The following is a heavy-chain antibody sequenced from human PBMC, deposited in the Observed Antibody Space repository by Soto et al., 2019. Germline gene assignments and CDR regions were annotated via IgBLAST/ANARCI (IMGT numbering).Heavy chain of an antibody. V-gene: IGHV3-30*18. Sequence: GGSLRLSCAASGFTFSSYGMHWVRQAPGKGLEWVAVISYDGSNKYYADSVKGRFTISRDNSKNTLYLQMNSLRAEDTAVYYCAKGSTTGYFQHWGQGALVTVSS. D-gene: IGHD4-17*01. CDR1: GFTFSSYG. CDR3: AKGSTTGYFQH. J-gene: IGHJ1*01. CDR2: ISYDGSNK.